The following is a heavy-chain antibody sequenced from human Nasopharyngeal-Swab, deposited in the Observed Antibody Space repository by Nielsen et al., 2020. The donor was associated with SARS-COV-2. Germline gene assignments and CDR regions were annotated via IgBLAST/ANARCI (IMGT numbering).Heavy chain of an antibody. J-gene: IGHJ3*02. V-gene: IGHV3-74*01. CDR3: VKDLPRSYSFEI. CDR1: GFTLRTYW. D-gene: IGHD1-26*01. CDR2: IHGDGRNT. Sequence: GESLKISCAASGFTLRTYWMHWVRQVPGKGLEWIAEIHGDGRNTNYADSVRGRFTISRDIPRNTLYLQMSSLRTEDTALYYCVKDLPRSYSFEIWGQGIMVTVSS.